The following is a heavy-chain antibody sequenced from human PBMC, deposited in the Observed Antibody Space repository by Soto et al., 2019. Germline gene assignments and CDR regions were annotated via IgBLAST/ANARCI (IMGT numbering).Heavy chain of an antibody. D-gene: IGHD3-9*01. CDR2: IKQDGSEK. Sequence: GGSLRLSCAASGFTFSSYWMSWVRQAPGKGLEWVANIKQDGSEKYYVDSVKGRFTISRDNAKNSLYLQMNSLRAEDTAVYYCARVDAGGRYSDWLLSTGSYYFDYWGQGTLVTVSS. CDR1: GFTFSSYW. V-gene: IGHV3-7*01. CDR3: ARVDAGGRYSDWLLSTGSYYFDY. J-gene: IGHJ4*02.